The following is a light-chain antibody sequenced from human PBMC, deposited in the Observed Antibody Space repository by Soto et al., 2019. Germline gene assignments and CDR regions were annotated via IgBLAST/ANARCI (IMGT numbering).Light chain of an antibody. CDR2: DIS. J-gene: IGLJ2*01. V-gene: IGLV2-11*01. CDR3: SSYAGSNTVV. CDR1: SGDVGGYKF. Sequence: QSALTQPRSMSGSPGQAVTISCSGTSGDVGGYKFVSWYQRHPGKAPKLIIYDISARPSGVPDCFSGSKSGNTASLTISGLQAEDEADYFCSSYAGSNTVVFGGGTKLTVL.